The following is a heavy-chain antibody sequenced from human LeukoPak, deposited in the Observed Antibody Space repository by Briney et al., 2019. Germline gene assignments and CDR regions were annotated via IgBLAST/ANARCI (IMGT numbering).Heavy chain of an antibody. Sequence: GGSLRLSCGASGFTFSNYGMNWVRQAPGKGLEWVSGISGRGDKTYYADSVKGRFTISRDNSKNTLYLEMNSLRVEDTAVYYCAKVKDASGWYAESFLRWGQGTLVTVSS. CDR1: GFTFSNYG. CDR2: ISGRGDKT. V-gene: IGHV3-23*01. CDR3: AKVKDASGWYAESFLR. J-gene: IGHJ1*01. D-gene: IGHD6-19*01.